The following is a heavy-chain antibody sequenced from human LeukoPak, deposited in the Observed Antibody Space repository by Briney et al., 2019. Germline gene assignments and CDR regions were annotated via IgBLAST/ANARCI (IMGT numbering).Heavy chain of an antibody. D-gene: IGHD3-22*01. J-gene: IGHJ4*02. CDR2: ISSSSYI. V-gene: IGHV3-21*01. Sequence: GGSLRLSCAASGFTFSSYAMSWVRQAPGKGLEWVSSISSSSYIYYADSVKGRFTISRDNAKNSLYLQMNSLRVEDTAVYYCARDLREYYDSSGYFGYWGQGTLVTVSS. CDR3: ARDLREYYDSSGYFGY. CDR1: GFTFSSYA.